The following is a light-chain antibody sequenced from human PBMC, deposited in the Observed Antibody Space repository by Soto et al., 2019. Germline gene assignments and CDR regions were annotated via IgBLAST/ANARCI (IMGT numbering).Light chain of an antibody. V-gene: IGKV2-28*01. Sequence: EIGMSQSPLSLPVTPGEPASISCRSSQSLLYSDGYNYLDWYLQKPGQSPQLLIYLGSDRASGVPGRSSGRGSGTDFTLKISRVEAEDVGVYYCVQATHSPMTFGQGTKVEIK. J-gene: IGKJ1*01. CDR2: LGS. CDR3: VQATHSPMT. CDR1: QSLLYSDGYNY.